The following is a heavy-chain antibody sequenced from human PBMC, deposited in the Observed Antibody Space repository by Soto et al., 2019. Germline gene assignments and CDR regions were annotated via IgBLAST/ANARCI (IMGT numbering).Heavy chain of an antibody. CDR2: IYSGGST. CDR3: ARVEMATIGGAFDI. V-gene: IGHV3-53*01. J-gene: IGHJ3*02. CDR1: GFTVSSNY. Sequence: PGGSLRLSCAASGFTVSSNYMSWVRQAPGKGLEWVSVIYSGGSTYYADSVKGRFTISRDNSKNPLYLQMNSLRAEDTAVYYCARVEMATIGGAFDIWGQGTMVTVSS. D-gene: IGHD5-12*01.